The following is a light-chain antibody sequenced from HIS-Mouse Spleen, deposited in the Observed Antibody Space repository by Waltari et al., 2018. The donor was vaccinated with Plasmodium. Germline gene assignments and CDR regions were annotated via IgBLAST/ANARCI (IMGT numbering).Light chain of an antibody. Sequence: EIVLTPSPGTLSLSPGERATLSCRASQSVSTSYVAWYQQTPGQAPRPHIYGASSRATGIPDRFSGSGSGTDFTLTISRLEPEDFAVYYCQQYGSSPLTFGGGTKVEIK. V-gene: IGKV3-20*01. J-gene: IGKJ4*01. CDR3: QQYGSSPLT. CDR1: QSVSTSY. CDR2: GAS.